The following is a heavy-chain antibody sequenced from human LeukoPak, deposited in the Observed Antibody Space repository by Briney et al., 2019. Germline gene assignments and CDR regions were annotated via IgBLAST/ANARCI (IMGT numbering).Heavy chain of an antibody. J-gene: IGHJ4*02. D-gene: IGHD3-10*01. V-gene: IGHV3-20*04. Sequence: PGGSLRLSCAASGFTFDVYGMSWVRQAPGKGLEWVSGLNWNGGSTGYADSVKGRFTISRDNAKNSLYLQMNSLRAEDTAVYYCARYLPVVRGVIGRFDYWSQGTLVTVSS. CDR3: ARYLPVVRGVIGRFDY. CDR1: GFTFDVYG. CDR2: LNWNGGST.